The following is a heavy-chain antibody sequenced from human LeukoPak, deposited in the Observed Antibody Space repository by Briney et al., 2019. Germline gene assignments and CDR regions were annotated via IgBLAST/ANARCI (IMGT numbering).Heavy chain of an antibody. CDR1: GFTFSSYA. J-gene: IGHJ3*02. CDR2: ISYDGSNK. V-gene: IGHV3-30-3*01. Sequence: GGSLRLSCAASGFTFSSYATHWVRQAPGKGLEWVAVISYDGSNKYYADSVKGRFTISRDNSKNTLYLQMNCLRAEDTAVYYCARDYYDSSGYSFGALDIWGQGTMVTVSS. D-gene: IGHD3-22*01. CDR3: ARDYYDSSGYSFGALDI.